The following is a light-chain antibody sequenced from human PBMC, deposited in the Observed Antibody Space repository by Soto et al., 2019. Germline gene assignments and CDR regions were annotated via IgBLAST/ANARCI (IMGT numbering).Light chain of an antibody. Sequence: DLQMTQSPSSVSAYVGDRVTISCRASQGISSLLAWYQQKPGKAPNLLIHTASSLQSGVPSRFSGSGSGTDFTLTISSLQPEDFATYYCQQANSFPLTFGGGTKVEIK. CDR3: QQANSFPLT. J-gene: IGKJ4*01. V-gene: IGKV1-12*01. CDR1: QGISSL. CDR2: TAS.